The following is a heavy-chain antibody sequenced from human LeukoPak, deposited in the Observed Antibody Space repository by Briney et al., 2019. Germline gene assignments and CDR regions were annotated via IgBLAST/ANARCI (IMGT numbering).Heavy chain of an antibody. CDR2: IYSAGST. Sequence: PGGSLRLFCAASGFSVSNNYMSGVRQAPGKGLDGVSVIYSAGSTYYADAVRGRFTISRDMSKNTLYLQMNSLRAEDTAVYYCATLSGGPTGYFHHWGQGTLVTVSS. CDR3: ATLSGGPTGYFHH. V-gene: IGHV3-53*01. J-gene: IGHJ1*01. CDR1: GFSVSNNY. D-gene: IGHD3-16*01.